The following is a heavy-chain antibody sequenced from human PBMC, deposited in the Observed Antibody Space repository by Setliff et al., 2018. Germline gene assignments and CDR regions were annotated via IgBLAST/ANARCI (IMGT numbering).Heavy chain of an antibody. CDR3: ASLFAGDFDY. V-gene: IGHV3-66*01. CDR2: FYSGGST. CDR1: GFTFSSNY. Sequence: GGSLRLSCAASGFTFSSNYMSWVRQAPGKGLERVSVFYSGGSTYYADSVKGRFTISRDNAKNSLYLQMNSLRAEDTAVYYCASLFAGDFDYWGQGTLVTVSS. J-gene: IGHJ4*02.